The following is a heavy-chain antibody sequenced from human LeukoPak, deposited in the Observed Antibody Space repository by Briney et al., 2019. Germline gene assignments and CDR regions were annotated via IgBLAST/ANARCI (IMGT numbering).Heavy chain of an antibody. V-gene: IGHV1-69*06. CDR2: IIPIFGTA. CDR3: ASGDSYSSSVGGFDP. CDR1: GGTFSSYA. Sequence: ASVKVSCKASGGTFSSYAISWVRQAPGQGLEWMGGIIPIFGTANYAQKFQGRVTITADKSTSTAYMELSSLRSEDTAVYYCASGDSYSSSVGGFDPWGQGTLVTVSS. J-gene: IGHJ5*02. D-gene: IGHD6-6*01.